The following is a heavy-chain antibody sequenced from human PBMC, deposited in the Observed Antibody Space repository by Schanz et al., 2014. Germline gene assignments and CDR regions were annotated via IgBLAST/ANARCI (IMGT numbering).Heavy chain of an antibody. CDR3: ARGSIYSNSKFFVY. CDR2: INPTGGST. Sequence: QVQLVQSGAEVKKPGASVKVSCKASGYTFTSYYIHWVRQAPGQGLEWKGIINPTGGSTSYAQKFQGRVTMTRDTSTSTVYMELRRLRSDDTAVYYCARGSIYSNSKFFVYWGQGTLVTVSS. V-gene: IGHV1-46*01. CDR1: GYTFTSYY. D-gene: IGHD4-4*01. J-gene: IGHJ4*02.